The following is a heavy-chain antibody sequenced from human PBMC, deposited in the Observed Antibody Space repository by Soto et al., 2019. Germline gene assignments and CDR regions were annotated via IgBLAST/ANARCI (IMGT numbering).Heavy chain of an antibody. V-gene: IGHV3-21*01. Sequence: GGSLRLSCAASGFTFTRYSMNWVRQAPGKGLEWVSSISSTTNYIYYADSMKGRFTVSRDNAKNSVYLEMNSLSAEDTALYYCARESEDLTSNFDYWGQGTLVTVS. CDR2: ISSTTNYI. J-gene: IGHJ4*02. CDR3: ARESEDLTSNFDY. CDR1: GFTFTRYS.